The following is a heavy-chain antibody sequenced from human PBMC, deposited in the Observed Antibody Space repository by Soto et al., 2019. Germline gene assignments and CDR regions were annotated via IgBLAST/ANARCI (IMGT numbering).Heavy chain of an antibody. J-gene: IGHJ4*02. CDR1: GFTFSSYA. CDR2: ISGSGSST. V-gene: IGHV3-23*01. CDR3: AKGYNSGWSFLYY. Sequence: EVQLLESGGGLVQPGGSLRLSCAASGFTFSSYAMSWVRQTPGKGLEWVSAISGSGSSTYYADSVKGRFTISRDNSKNTVYLQMNSLRAEDTALYYCAKGYNSGWSFLYYWGQGTLVTVSS. D-gene: IGHD6-19*01.